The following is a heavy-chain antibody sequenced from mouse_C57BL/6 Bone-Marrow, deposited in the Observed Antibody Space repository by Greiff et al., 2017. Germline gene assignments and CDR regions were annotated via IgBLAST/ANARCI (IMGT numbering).Heavy chain of an antibody. CDR3: ARRGGYYSYAMDY. D-gene: IGHD2-12*01. Sequence: EVKLVESGPELVKPGASVKIPCKASGYTFTDYNMDWVKQSHGKSLEWIGDINPNNGGTIYNQKFKGKATLTVDKSSSTAYMELRSLTSEDTAVYYCARRGGYYSYAMDYWGQGTSVTVSS. CDR1: GYTFTDYN. J-gene: IGHJ4*01. CDR2: INPNNGGT. V-gene: IGHV1-18*01.